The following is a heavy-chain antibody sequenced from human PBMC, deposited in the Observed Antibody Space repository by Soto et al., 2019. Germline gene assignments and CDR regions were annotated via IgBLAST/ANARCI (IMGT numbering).Heavy chain of an antibody. J-gene: IGHJ4*02. V-gene: IGHV1-46*03. CDR2: INPSGGYT. D-gene: IGHD2-21*02. CDR1: GYTFTSYY. CDR3: ARGGGIVVVTASYDH. Sequence: ASVKVSCKASGYTFTSYYMNWVRQAPGQGLEWLGIINPSGGYTTYAHRFLGRVTMTSDTSTSTVHMELGSLTSEDTAVYYCARGGGIVVVTASYDHWGQGILVTVSS.